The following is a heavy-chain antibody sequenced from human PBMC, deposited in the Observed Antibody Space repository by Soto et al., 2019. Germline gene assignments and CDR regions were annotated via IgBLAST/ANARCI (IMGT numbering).Heavy chain of an antibody. J-gene: IGHJ5*02. CDR1: GGSISSYY. D-gene: IGHD6-13*01. Sequence: SETLSLTCTVSGGSISSYYWSWIRQPPGKGLEWIGYIYYSGSTNYNPSLKSRVTISVDTSKNQFSLKLSSVTAADTAVYYCARVVGVAAAGIDWFDPWGQGTLVTVSS. CDR3: ARVVGVAAAGIDWFDP. V-gene: IGHV4-59*01. CDR2: IYYSGST.